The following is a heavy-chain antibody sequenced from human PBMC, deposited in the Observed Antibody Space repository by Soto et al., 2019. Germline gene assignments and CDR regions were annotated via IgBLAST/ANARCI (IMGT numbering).Heavy chain of an antibody. D-gene: IGHD2-2*01. CDR3: ARGRIVVVPAAIRPFDP. CDR2: INHSGST. CDR1: GGSFSGYY. J-gene: IGHJ5*02. Sequence: PSETLSLTCAVYGGSFSGYYWSWIRQPPGKGLEWIGEINHSGSTNYNPSLKSRVTISVDTSKNQFSLKLSSVTAADTAVYYCARGRIVVVPAAIRPFDPWGQGTLVTLSS. V-gene: IGHV4-34*01.